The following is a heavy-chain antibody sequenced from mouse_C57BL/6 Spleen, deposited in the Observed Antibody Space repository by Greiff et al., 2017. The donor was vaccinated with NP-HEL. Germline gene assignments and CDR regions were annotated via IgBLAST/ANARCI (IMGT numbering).Heavy chain of an antibody. CDR3: ARDRGYYGNYEAMDY. CDR1: GFTFSDYY. Sequence: EVNVVESEGGLVQPGSSMKLSCTASGFTFSDYYMAWVRQVPEKGLEWVANINYDGSSTYYLDSLKSRFIISRDNAKNILYLQMSSLKSEDTATYYCARDRGYYGNYEAMDYWGQGTSVTVSS. CDR2: INYDGSST. D-gene: IGHD2-1*01. V-gene: IGHV5-16*01. J-gene: IGHJ4*01.